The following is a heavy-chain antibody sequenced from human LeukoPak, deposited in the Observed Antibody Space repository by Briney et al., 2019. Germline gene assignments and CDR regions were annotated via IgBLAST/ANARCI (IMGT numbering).Heavy chain of an antibody. CDR1: GFTFSTYA. Sequence: GKSLSLSCAASGFTFSTYAMHWVRQAPGKGLEWVAVILSDGRKKYDAESVKGRFTISRDNSKNTLYLQVNSLRAEDTAVYYCARTALQYFDSGSYSLDTFDIWGQGTMVTVSS. CDR3: ARTALQYFDSGSYSLDTFDI. CDR2: ILSDGRKK. D-gene: IGHD3-10*01. V-gene: IGHV3-30*04. J-gene: IGHJ3*02.